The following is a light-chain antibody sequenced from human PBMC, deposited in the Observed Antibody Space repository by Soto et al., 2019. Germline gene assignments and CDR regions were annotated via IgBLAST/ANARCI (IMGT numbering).Light chain of an antibody. CDR1: SSNIGAGYD. CDR2: GNS. CDR3: QSYDSSLSGSRV. V-gene: IGLV1-40*01. J-gene: IGLJ3*02. Sequence: QPVLTQPPSVSGAPGQRVTISCTGSSSNIGAGYDVHWYQQLPGTAPKLLIYGNSNRPSGVPDRFSGSKSGTSASLAITGLQAEDEADYNCQSYDSSLSGSRVFGGGTKVTVL.